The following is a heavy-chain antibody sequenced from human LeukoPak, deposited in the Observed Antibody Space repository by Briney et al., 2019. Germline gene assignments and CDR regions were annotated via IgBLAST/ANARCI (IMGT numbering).Heavy chain of an antibody. CDR1: GFTFSSYG. Sequence: GGSLRLSCAASGFTFSSYGMHWVRQAPGKGLDWVAFIRYDGSNKYYADSVKGRFTISRDNSKNTLYLQMNSLRAEDTAVYYCAKDRGYSSGWYAGGVDYWGQGTLVTVSS. J-gene: IGHJ4*02. V-gene: IGHV3-30*02. CDR2: IRYDGSNK. CDR3: AKDRGYSSGWYAGGVDY. D-gene: IGHD6-19*01.